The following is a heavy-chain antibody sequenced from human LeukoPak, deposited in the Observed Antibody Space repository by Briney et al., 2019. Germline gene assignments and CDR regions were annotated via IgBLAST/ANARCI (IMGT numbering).Heavy chain of an antibody. CDR1: GFTVSSNY. V-gene: IGHV3-66*02. Sequence: GGSLRLSCAASGFTVSSNYMSWVRQAPGKGLEWVSVIYSGGSTYYADSVEGRFTISRDNSKNTLYLQMNSLRAEDTAVYYCARGLAAGITYYYYMDDWGKGTPVTVSS. CDR2: IYSGGST. D-gene: IGHD6-13*01. J-gene: IGHJ6*03. CDR3: ARGLAAGITYYYYMDD.